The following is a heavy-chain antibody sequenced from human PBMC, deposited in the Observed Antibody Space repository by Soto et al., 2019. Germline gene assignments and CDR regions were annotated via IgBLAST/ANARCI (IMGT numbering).Heavy chain of an antibody. CDR2: ISGGASDK. CDR1: GFMFSPYW. J-gene: IGHJ4*02. D-gene: IGHD2-21*01. Sequence: EVQLVESGGGLVQPGGSLRLSCAASGFMFSPYWMSWVRQDPGKRLEWVASISGGASDKFYVDSVKGRFTISRDDAKNSVYLQMNSLRDEDTSIYYCVREDWHRFDAWGQGTLVTVSS. V-gene: IGHV3-7*01. CDR3: VREDWHRFDA.